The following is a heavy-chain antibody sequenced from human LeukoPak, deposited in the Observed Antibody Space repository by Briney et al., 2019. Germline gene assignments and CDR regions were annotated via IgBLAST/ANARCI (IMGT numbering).Heavy chain of an antibody. D-gene: IGHD3-10*01. CDR3: ARGSSGGHGPDY. Sequence: PSETLSLTCAVYGGSFSGYYWSWIRQPPGKGLEWIGEINHSGSTDYNPSLKSRVTISVDTSKNQFSLKLSSVTAADTAVYYCARGSSGGHGPDYWGQGTLVTVSS. CDR1: GGSFSGYY. V-gene: IGHV4-34*01. J-gene: IGHJ4*02. CDR2: INHSGST.